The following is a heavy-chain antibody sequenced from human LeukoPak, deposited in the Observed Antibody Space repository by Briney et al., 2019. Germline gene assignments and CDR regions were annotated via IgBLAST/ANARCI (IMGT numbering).Heavy chain of an antibody. J-gene: IGHJ4*02. Sequence: GESLKISCKGSGYSFTSYWIGWVRQMPGKGLEWMGIIYPGDSDTRYNPSFQGQVTISADKSISTAYLQWSSLKASDTAMYYCARTYYDFWSGYYLYFDYWGQGTLVTVSS. D-gene: IGHD3-3*01. CDR1: GYSFTSYW. CDR3: ARTYYDFWSGYYLYFDY. CDR2: IYPGDSDT. V-gene: IGHV5-51*01.